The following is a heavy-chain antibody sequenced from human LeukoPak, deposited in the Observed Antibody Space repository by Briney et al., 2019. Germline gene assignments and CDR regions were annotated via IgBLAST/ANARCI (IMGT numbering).Heavy chain of an antibody. CDR3: ARDPGDAFDI. CDR2: ISSSGGYII. J-gene: IGHJ3*02. CDR1: GFTFGSYA. Sequence: PGGSLRLSCAASGFTFGSYAMSWIRQAPGKGLEWISCISSSGGYIIYYADSVKGRFTISRDDAKNSLYLQMNSLRAEDTAVYYCARDPGDAFDIWGQGTTVTVSS. V-gene: IGHV3-11*01.